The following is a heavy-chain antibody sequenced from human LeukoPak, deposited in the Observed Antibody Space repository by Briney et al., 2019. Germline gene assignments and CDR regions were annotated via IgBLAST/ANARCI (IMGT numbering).Heavy chain of an antibody. CDR2: IYYSGST. CDR3: ARRGLPNHYYYMDV. J-gene: IGHJ6*03. CDR1: GGSISSYY. V-gene: IGHV4-59*01. D-gene: IGHD1-14*01. Sequence: SETLSLTCTVSGGSISSYYWSWIRQPPGKGLEWIGYIYYSGSTNYNPSLKSRVTISVDTSKNQFSLKLSSVTAADTAVYYCARRGLPNHYYYMDVWGKGTTVTISS.